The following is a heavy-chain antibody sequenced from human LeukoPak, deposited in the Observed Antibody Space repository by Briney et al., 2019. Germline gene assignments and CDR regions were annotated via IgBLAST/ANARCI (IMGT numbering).Heavy chain of an antibody. J-gene: IGHJ4*02. CDR2: ISWDGGST. Sequence: GGSLRLTCAASGFTVSSNYMSWVRQAPGKGLEWVSLISWDGGSTYYADSVKGRFTISRDNSKNSLYLQMNSLRTEDTALYYCAKDRNYCSSTCCYVFDYWGQGTLVTVSS. V-gene: IGHV3-43*01. CDR1: GFTVSSNY. CDR3: AKDRNYCSSTCCYVFDY. D-gene: IGHD2-2*01.